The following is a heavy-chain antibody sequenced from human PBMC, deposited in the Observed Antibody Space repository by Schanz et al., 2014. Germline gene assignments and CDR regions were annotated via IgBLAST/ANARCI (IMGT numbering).Heavy chain of an antibody. J-gene: IGHJ5*02. V-gene: IGHV4-4*02. CDR3: ARLGSPHCATSDCHHDWFGP. Sequence: QVQLQESGPGLVKPSGTLSLTCAVSGDSISSGYWWNWVRQAPEKGLEWIGEFYVDGRNNYNPSLKSRATISVDTSKNQFSLKLTSVSAADTAVYYCARLGSPHCATSDCHHDWFGPWGQGTLVTVSS. D-gene: IGHD1-26*01. CDR1: GDSISSGYW. CDR2: FYVDGRN.